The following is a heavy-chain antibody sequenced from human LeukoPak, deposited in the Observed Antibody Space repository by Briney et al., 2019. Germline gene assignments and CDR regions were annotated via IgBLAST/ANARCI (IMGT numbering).Heavy chain of an antibody. D-gene: IGHD6-13*01. Sequence: GGSLRLSCAASGFTVSTNYMSWVRQAPGKGLEWVSVMYSGGSTYYADSVKGRFTISRDNSMNTLYLQMNSLRAEDTAVYYCARASIAAAGYYFDFWGQGSLVTVSS. CDR2: MYSGGST. J-gene: IGHJ4*02. V-gene: IGHV3-66*01. CDR1: GFTVSTNY. CDR3: ARASIAAAGYYFDF.